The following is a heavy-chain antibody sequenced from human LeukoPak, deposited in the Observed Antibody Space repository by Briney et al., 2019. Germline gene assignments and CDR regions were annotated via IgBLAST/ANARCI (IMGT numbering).Heavy chain of an antibody. CDR1: GGSISSGGYY. V-gene: IGHV4-30-2*01. CDR3: ARVPEEVRPWTGFDP. D-gene: IGHD3/OR15-3a*01. Sequence: SQTLSLTCTVSGGSISSGGYYWSWIRQPPGKGLEWIGYIYHSGSTYYNPSLKSRVTISVDRSKNQFSLKLSSVTAADTAVYYCARVPEEVRPWTGFDPWGQGTLVTVSS. CDR2: IYHSGST. J-gene: IGHJ5*02.